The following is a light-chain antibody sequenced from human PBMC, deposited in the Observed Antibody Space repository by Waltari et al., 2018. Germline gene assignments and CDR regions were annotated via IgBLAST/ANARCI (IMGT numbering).Light chain of an antibody. Sequence: EIVLTQSPGTLSLSPGERATLSCRASQSVGRSLAWYQQKPGQAPRLLIYGPFSRATGMPDRFSGSGSGTDFSLTISRLEPEDFAVYYCQHYVRLPATFGQGTKVEIK. CDR3: QHYVRLPAT. CDR2: GPF. J-gene: IGKJ1*01. V-gene: IGKV3-20*01. CDR1: QSVGRS.